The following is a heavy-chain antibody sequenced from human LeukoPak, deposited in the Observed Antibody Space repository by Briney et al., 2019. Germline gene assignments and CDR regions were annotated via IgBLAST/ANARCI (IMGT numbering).Heavy chain of an antibody. CDR3: AKDYCRDGNCPFPFLDS. CDR1: GFILTNHA. Sequence: GGSLRLSCVVSGFILTNHAVTWVRQAPGKGLEWVSLVTGNGGTYYADSVKGRFILSRDNSKNTVYLQMSSLRAEDTATYYCAKDYCRDGNCPFPFLDSWGQGILVTVSS. D-gene: IGHD2-15*01. V-gene: IGHV3-23*01. J-gene: IGHJ4*02. CDR2: VTGNGGT.